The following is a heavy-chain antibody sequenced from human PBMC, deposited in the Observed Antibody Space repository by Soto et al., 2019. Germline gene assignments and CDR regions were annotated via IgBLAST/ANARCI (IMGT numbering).Heavy chain of an antibody. J-gene: IGHJ4*02. V-gene: IGHV4-4*02. D-gene: IGHD3-10*01. CDR1: ARSISSNSW. Sequence: SETLSLTCAVSARSISSNSWWIWGRQPPGKGLEWIGEIYHSGSTTYSPSLKRPVTISVDKSKNQFSLKLRSVTAEDTAVYYCARRGDGSGSLDYWGRGTLVTVSS. CDR3: ARRGDGSGSLDY. CDR2: IYHSGST.